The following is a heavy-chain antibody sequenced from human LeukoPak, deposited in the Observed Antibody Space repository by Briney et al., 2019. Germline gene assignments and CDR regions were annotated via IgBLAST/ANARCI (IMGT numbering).Heavy chain of an antibody. D-gene: IGHD3-3*01. CDR1: GYSISSGYY. CDR3: ARSRGYYDFWSP. CDR2: IYHSGST. J-gene: IGHJ5*02. Sequence: SETLSLTCAVSGYSISSGYYWGWIRQPPGKGLEWIGSIYHSGSTYYNPSLQSRVTISVDTSKNQFSLKLSSVTAADTAVYYCARSRGYYDFWSPWGRGTLVTVSS. V-gene: IGHV4-38-2*01.